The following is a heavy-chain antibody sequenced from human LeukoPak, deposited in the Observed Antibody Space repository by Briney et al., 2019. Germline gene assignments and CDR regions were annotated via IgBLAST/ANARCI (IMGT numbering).Heavy chain of an antibody. CDR2: MYSSGS. CDR1: GGSISSYY. D-gene: IGHD3-10*01. J-gene: IGHJ5*02. CDR3: ARDSGTGGEVKFDP. V-gene: IGHV4-4*07. Sequence: SDTLALTYTVSGGSISSYYLSWIRQTAGKGLEWIGRMYSSGSNYNPSLKSRVTMSIDTSTNQLSLKLSSVTAADTAVYYCARDSGTGGEVKFDPWGQGTLVTVSS.